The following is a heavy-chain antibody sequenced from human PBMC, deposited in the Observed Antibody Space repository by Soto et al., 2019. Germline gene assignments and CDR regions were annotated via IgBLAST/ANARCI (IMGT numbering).Heavy chain of an antibody. CDR3: ARAGYYDSSGYLYYFGY. V-gene: IGHV3-30*03. J-gene: IGHJ4*02. CDR2: ISYDGSNK. D-gene: IGHD3-22*01. CDR1: GFTFSSYG. Sequence: GGSLRLSCAASGFTFSSYGMHWVRQAPGKGLEWVAVISYDGSNKYYADSVKGRFTISRDNAKNSLYLQMNSLRAEDTALYYCARAGYYDSSGYLYYFGYWGQGTLVTVSS.